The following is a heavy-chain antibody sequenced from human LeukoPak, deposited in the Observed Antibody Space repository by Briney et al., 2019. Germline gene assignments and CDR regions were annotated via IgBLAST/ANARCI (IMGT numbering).Heavy chain of an antibody. CDR1: GGSISSGGYY. J-gene: IGHJ4*02. Sequence: SETLSLTCTVSGGSISSGGYYWSWIRQHPGKGLEWIGYIYYSGSTYYNPSLKSRVTISVDTSKNQFSLKLSSVTAADTAVYYCARSLAAARLRLDYWGQGTLVTVSS. CDR3: ARSLAAARLRLDY. D-gene: IGHD6-13*01. V-gene: IGHV4-31*03. CDR2: IYYSGST.